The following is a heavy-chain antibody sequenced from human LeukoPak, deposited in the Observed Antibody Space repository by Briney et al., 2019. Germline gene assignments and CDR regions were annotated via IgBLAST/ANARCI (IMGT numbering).Heavy chain of an antibody. V-gene: IGHV3-48*03. Sequence: PGGSLRLSCAASGFTFSSYEMNWVRQAPGKGLEWVSYISSSGSTIYYADSVKGRFTISRENAKNSLYLQMNSLRAEDTAVYYCGRVGGYYQEVGYWGQGTLVTVSS. D-gene: IGHD3-22*01. CDR2: ISSSGSTI. CDR3: GRVGGYYQEVGY. CDR1: GFTFSSYE. J-gene: IGHJ4*02.